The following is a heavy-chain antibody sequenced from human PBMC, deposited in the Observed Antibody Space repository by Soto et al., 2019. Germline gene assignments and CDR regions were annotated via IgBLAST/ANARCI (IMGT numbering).Heavy chain of an antibody. J-gene: IGHJ4*02. Sequence: PGESLKISCKGSGYSFTSYWIGWVRQMPGKGLEWMGIIYPGDSDTRYSPSFQGQVTISADKSISTAYLQWSTLKASDTAMYYCARHALGSSGWHYFDYWGQGTLVTVSS. CDR3: ARHALGSSGWHYFDY. CDR1: GYSFTSYW. D-gene: IGHD6-19*01. V-gene: IGHV5-51*01. CDR2: IYPGDSDT.